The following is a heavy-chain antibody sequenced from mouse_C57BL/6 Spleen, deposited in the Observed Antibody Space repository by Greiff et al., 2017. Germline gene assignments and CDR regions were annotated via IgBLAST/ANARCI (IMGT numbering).Heavy chain of an antibody. V-gene: IGHV1-26*01. CDR2: INPNNGGT. J-gene: IGHJ3*01. D-gene: IGHD2-4*01. CDR3: ARGGLRGAAWFSY. Sequence: EVQLKQSGPELVKPGASVKISCKASGYTFTDYYMNWVKQSHGKSLEWIGDINPNNGGTSYNQKFKGKATLTVDKSSSTAYLELRSLTSEDSAVYYGARGGLRGAAWFSYWGQGTLVTVSA. CDR1: GYTFTDYY.